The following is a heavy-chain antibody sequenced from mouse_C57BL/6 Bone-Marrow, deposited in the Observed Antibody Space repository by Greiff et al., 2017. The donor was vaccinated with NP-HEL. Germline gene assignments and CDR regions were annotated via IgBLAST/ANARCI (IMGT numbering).Heavy chain of an antibody. CDR2: IWRGGST. V-gene: IGHV2-5*01. Sequence: VKLMESGPGLVQPSQSLSITCTVSGFSLTSYGVHWVRQSPGKGLEWLGVIWRGGSTDYNAAFMSRLSITKDNSKSQVFFKMNSLQADDTAIYYCAKKRDEGYFDVWGTGTTVTVSS. CDR1: GFSLTSYG. CDR3: AKKRDEGYFDV. D-gene: IGHD3-3*01. J-gene: IGHJ1*03.